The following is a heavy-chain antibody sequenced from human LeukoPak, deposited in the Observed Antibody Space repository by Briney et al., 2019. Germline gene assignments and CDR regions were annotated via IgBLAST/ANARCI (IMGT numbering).Heavy chain of an antibody. D-gene: IGHD6-13*01. J-gene: IGHJ5*02. CDR1: GFTFSSYA. Sequence: PGVSLRLSCAASGFTFSSYAMSWVRQAPGKGLEWVSAISGSGGSTYYADSVKGRLTISRDNSKNTLYLQMNSLRAEDTAVYYCAKDHESIAAAVLLSWGQGTLVTVSS. CDR3: AKDHESIAAAVLLS. V-gene: IGHV3-23*01. CDR2: ISGSGGST.